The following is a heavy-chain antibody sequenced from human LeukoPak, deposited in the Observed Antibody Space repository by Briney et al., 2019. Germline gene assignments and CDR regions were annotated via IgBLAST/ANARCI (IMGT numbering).Heavy chain of an antibody. J-gene: IGHJ3*02. CDR2: IFPGDANIDI. V-gene: IGHV5-51*01. Sequence: GGSLKISCKGSGYDFPRHWNGWVRQMGGRGLEWVGPIFPGDANIDIGYSPSFQGQVTISADKSISTAYLQWSSLRASDTAMYYCARQRSRDGYNYDGFDIWGQGTMVTVSS. CDR1: GYDFPRHW. D-gene: IGHD5-24*01. CDR3: ARQRSRDGYNYDGFDI.